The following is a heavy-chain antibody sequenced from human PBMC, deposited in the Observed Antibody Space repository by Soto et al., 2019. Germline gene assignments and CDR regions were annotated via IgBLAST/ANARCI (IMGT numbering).Heavy chain of an antibody. CDR1: GFTFSSYA. Sequence: GGSLRLSCAASGFTFSSYAMHWVRQAPGKGLEWVAVISYDGSNKYYADSVKGRFTISRDNSKNTLYLQMNSLRAEDTAVYYCAREDKEYSSSSVETTFDYWGQGTLVTVSS. V-gene: IGHV3-30-3*01. J-gene: IGHJ4*02. D-gene: IGHD6-6*01. CDR2: ISYDGSNK. CDR3: AREDKEYSSSSVETTFDY.